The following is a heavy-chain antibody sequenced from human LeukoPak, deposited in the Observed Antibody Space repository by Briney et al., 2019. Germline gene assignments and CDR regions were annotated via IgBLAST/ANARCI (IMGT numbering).Heavy chain of an antibody. V-gene: IGHV4-4*07. CDR3: ARSDIYCSGGTCPPNIFDAFDI. CDR2: IYTSGST. Sequence: PSETLSLTCTVSGGSISSYYWSWIRQPAGKGLEWIGRIYTSGSTNYNPSLKSRVTMSVDTSKNQFSLNLSSVTAADTAVYYCARSDIYCSGGTCPPNIFDAFDIWGQGTMVTVSS. CDR1: GGSISSYY. D-gene: IGHD2-15*01. J-gene: IGHJ3*02.